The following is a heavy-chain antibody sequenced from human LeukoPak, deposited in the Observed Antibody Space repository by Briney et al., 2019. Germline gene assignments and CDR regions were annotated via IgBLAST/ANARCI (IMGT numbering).Heavy chain of an antibody. V-gene: IGHV1-2*02. CDR1: GYTFTGYY. J-gene: IGHJ4*02. Sequence: ASVKVSCKASGYTFTGYYMHWVRQAPGQGLEWMGWINPNSGGTNYAQKFQGRVTMTRDTSISTAYMELSSLRSEDTAVYYRATILSPTEWERVFDYWGQGTLVTVSS. D-gene: IGHD5-24*01. CDR2: INPNSGGT. CDR3: ATILSPTEWERVFDY.